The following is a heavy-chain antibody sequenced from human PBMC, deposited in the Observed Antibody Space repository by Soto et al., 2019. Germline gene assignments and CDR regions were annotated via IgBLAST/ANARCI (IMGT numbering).Heavy chain of an antibody. Sequence: EAQLLESGGGLVQPGGSLRLSCAASGFTFSKYGMTWVRQAPGKGLEWVSGISASGGTTYFADSVKGRFTISRDNSKNTMYLQMNSLRAEDTAIYYCAKIYGSGTTCYWGWDAFDVWGQETMVTVSS. CDR3: AKIYGSGTTCYWGWDAFDV. D-gene: IGHD2-2*01. V-gene: IGHV3-23*01. J-gene: IGHJ3*01. CDR1: GFTFSKYG. CDR2: ISASGGTT.